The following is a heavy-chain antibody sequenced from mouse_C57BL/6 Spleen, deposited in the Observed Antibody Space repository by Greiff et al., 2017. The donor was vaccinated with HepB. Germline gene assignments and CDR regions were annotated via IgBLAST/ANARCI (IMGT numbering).Heavy chain of an antibody. CDR3: ARTQVKGYFDY. D-gene: IGHD2-2*01. Sequence: QVTLKESGPGILQSSQTPSLTCSFSGFSLSTSGMGVSWIRQPSGKGLEWLAHIYWDDDKRYNPSLKSRLTISKDTSRNQVFLKITSVDTADTATYYCARTQVKGYFDYWGQGTTLTVSS. CDR2: IYWDDDK. V-gene: IGHV8-12*01. CDR1: GFSLSTSGMG. J-gene: IGHJ2*01.